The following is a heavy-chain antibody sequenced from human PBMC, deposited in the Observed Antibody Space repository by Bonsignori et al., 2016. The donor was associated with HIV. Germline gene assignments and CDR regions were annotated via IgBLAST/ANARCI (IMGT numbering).Heavy chain of an antibody. Sequence: GGSLRLSCVVSGFTFSSYAMTWVRQAPGKGLEWVSYIGSRGLIYYADSVKGRFTISRDNAKNSLYLQMNSLKDEDTATYYCARDMGVTGADDSWGQGTPVTVSS. CDR1: GFTFSSYA. J-gene: IGHJ4*02. D-gene: IGHD6-19*01. CDR2: IGSRGLI. V-gene: IGHV3-48*02. CDR3: ARDMGVTGADDS.